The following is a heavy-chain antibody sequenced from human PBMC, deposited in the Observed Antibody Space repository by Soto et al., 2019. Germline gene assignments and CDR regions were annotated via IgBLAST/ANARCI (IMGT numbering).Heavy chain of an antibody. CDR1: GGSINPYY. J-gene: IGHJ5*02. V-gene: IGHV4-59*01. Sequence: QVLLQESGPGLVNPWETLSLTCTVSGGSINPYYWNWIRQSPGKGLEWIGHVTYSGKTNYNPSFQRRVTMSVDTPTNPVSLQLNSLTAADSAVYHCARSQGPNWLDPWGQGTLVIVS. CDR2: VTYSGKT. CDR3: ARSQGPNWLDP.